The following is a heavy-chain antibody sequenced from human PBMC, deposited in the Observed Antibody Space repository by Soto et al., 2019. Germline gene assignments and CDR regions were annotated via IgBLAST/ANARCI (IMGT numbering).Heavy chain of an antibody. D-gene: IGHD2-15*01. CDR3: ARDPGHSDYYGMDV. J-gene: IGHJ6*02. CDR1: GNSFTDYY. Sequence: QVQLVQSGAEVKKPGASVKVSCKASGNSFTDYYMHWVRQARGQGLEWMGWINPNSGGTNSAQKFQGRVTMTRDTSINTVYMELSRLRSDDTAVYYCARDPGHSDYYGMDVWGQGTTVTVSS. V-gene: IGHV1-2*02. CDR2: INPNSGGT.